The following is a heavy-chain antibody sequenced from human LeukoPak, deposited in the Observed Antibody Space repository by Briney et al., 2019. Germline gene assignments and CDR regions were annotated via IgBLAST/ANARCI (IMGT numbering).Heavy chain of an antibody. CDR2: INPNSGGT. CDR1: GYTFTGYY. V-gene: IGHV1-2*06. D-gene: IGHD2-8*01. CDR3: ARPALKGYDTGGY. J-gene: IGHJ4*02. Sequence: ASVKVSCKASGYTFTGYYMHWVRQAPGQGLEWMGRINPNSGGTNYAQKFQGRVTMTRDTSISTAYMELSRLRSDDTAVYYCARPALKGYDTGGYGGKEPLVTVSS.